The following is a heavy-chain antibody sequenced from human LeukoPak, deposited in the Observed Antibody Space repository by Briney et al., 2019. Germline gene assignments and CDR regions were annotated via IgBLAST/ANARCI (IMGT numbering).Heavy chain of an antibody. CDR2: MNPNSGNT. V-gene: IGHV1-8*01. D-gene: IGHD6-6*01. CDR3: ARGHVSSSSSWFDP. Sequence: ASVKVSCKASGYTFTSYDINWVRQATGQGLEWMGWMNPNSGNTGYAQNFQGRVTMTRNTSISTAYMELSSLRSEDTAVYYCARGHVSSSSSWFDPWGQGTLVTVSS. CDR1: GYTFTSYD. J-gene: IGHJ5*02.